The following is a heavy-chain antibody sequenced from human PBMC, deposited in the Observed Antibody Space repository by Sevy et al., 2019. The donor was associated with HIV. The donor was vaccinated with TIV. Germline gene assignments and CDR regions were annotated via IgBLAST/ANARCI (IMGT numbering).Heavy chain of an antibody. Sequence: GESLKISCAASGFTFNTYAMNWVRQAPGKRLEWVSSISNSGAYIYYADSVKGRFTISRDNAKHSLYLKMNSLRAEDTAVYYCASAGVAAAGTLLWMGSRGLGTLVTVS. V-gene: IGHV3-21*01. CDR2: ISNSGAYI. D-gene: IGHD6-13*01. J-gene: IGHJ5*01. CDR3: ASAGVAAAGTLLWMGS. CDR1: GFTFNTYA.